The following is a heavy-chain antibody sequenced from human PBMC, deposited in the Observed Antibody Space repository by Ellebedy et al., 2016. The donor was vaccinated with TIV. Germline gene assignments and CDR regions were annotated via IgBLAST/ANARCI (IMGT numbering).Heavy chain of an antibody. CDR3: AKLYSSGYYYGRLDY. CDR2: ISSSGVSS. D-gene: IGHD3-22*01. J-gene: IGHJ4*02. Sequence: GGSLRLSCAASGFTFRNFAMTWVRQAPGKGLEWVSSISSSGVSSDYADSVRGRVTISRDNSKSTLYLQMESMRADDSAEYYCAKLYSSGYYYGRLDYWGQGTLVTVSS. CDR1: GFTFRNFA. V-gene: IGHV3-23*01.